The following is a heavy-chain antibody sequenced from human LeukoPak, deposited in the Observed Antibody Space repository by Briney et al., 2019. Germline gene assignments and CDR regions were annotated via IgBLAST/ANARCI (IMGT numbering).Heavy chain of an antibody. CDR1: GGSISSGSYY. CDR3: ARDLKRFDP. V-gene: IGHV4-61*02. CDR2: IYTSGST. Sequence: SETLSLTCTVSGGSISSGSYYWSWIRQPAGKGLEWIGRIYTSGSTYYNPSLKSRVTISVDTSKNQFSLKLSSVTAADTAVYYCARDLKRFDPWGQGTLVTVSS. J-gene: IGHJ5*02.